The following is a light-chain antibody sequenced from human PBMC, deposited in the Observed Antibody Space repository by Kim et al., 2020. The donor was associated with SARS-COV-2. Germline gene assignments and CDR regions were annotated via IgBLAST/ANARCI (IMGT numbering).Light chain of an antibody. CDR3: QQSYMTPLT. V-gene: IGKV1-39*01. Sequence: ASLGDTVTITCRTSLNIDNYFNWYQQQPGKAPKLLIFGASNLQTGVPSRFSGSGSGTDFTLTISSLQPDDFATYYCQQSYMTPLTFGGGTKVDIK. J-gene: IGKJ4*01. CDR2: GAS. CDR1: LNIDNY.